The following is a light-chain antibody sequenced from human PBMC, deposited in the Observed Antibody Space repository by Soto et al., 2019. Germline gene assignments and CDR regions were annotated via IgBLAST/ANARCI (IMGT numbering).Light chain of an antibody. CDR3: STWDDSVNGVI. CDR1: SSNIGSNK. CDR2: SDD. Sequence: QPVLTQPPSASGTPGQRVTISCSGGSSNIGSNKVNWYHQVPGTAPKLLIHSDDERPSGIPDRFSGSKSGSSASLAISGLQSEDEADYYCSTWDDSVNGVIFGGGTKLTVL. J-gene: IGLJ2*01. V-gene: IGLV1-44*01.